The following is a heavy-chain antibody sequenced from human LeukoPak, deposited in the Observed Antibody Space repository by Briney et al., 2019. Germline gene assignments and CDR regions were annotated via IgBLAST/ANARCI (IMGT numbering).Heavy chain of an antibody. J-gene: IGHJ4*02. D-gene: IGHD6-13*01. Sequence: PSETLFLTCAVYGGSFSGYYWSWIRQPPGKGLEWIGEINHSGSTNYNPSLKSRVTISVDTFKNQFSLKLSSVTAADTAVYYCASLRYSSRTYYFDYWGQGTLVTVSS. CDR2: INHSGST. V-gene: IGHV4-34*01. CDR3: ASLRYSSRTYYFDY. CDR1: GGSFSGYY.